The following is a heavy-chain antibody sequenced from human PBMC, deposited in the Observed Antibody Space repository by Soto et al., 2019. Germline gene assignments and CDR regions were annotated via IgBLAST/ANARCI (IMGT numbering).Heavy chain of an antibody. Sequence: KASETLSLTCAVYGGSFSGYYWSWIRQPPGKGLEWIGEINHSGSTNYNPSLKSRVTISVDTSKNQFSLKLSSVTAADTAVYYCARGSRAARPLYYYYGMDVWGQGTTVTVSS. V-gene: IGHV4-34*01. D-gene: IGHD6-6*01. CDR3: ARGSRAARPLYYYYGMDV. J-gene: IGHJ6*01. CDR1: GGSFSGYY. CDR2: INHSGST.